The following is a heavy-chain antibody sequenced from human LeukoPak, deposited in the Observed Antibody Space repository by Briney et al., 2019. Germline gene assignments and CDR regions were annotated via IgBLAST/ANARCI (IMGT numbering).Heavy chain of an antibody. CDR1: GFTFSDHY. J-gene: IGHJ3*02. Sequence: GGSLRLSCAASGFTFSDHYVDWVRQAPGKGLEWVAGSGNKDSRYTTEYAASGKGRFTISSDKSKNSLHLKMNSMKTEDTAEDHWTIGYSGKSVYAFDIWGQGTMVTVSS. V-gene: IGHV3-72*01. CDR3: TIGYSGKSVYAFDI. D-gene: IGHD1-26*01. CDR2: SGNKDSRYTT.